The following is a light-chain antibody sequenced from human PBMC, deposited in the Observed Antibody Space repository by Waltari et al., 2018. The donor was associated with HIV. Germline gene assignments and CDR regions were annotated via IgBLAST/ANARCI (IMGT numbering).Light chain of an antibody. V-gene: IGKV3-11*01. CDR1: QSVSTY. Sequence: EIVLTQSPGTLSLSPGERATLSCKASQSVSTYLAGYQQKPGQAPRLLIYDAANKATGIPARFSGSGSGTNFTLTISSLEPEDFAVYYCQQRSTWPPWTFGQGTKVEIK. CDR3: QQRSTWPPWT. J-gene: IGKJ1*01. CDR2: DAA.